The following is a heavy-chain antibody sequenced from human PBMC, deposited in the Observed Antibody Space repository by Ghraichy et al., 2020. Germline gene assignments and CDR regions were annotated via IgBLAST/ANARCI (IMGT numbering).Heavy chain of an antibody. D-gene: IGHD3-10*01. Sequence: SETLSLTCSVSDGPLRDFYWTWIRQPPGKGLQWLGNTYYSGNTNYNPLLRRRVSISLDMSKRLFSLKLRSVTAADTAVYYCARSRLLWFGGSTYNHHGTDDWGQGTTVTV. V-gene: IGHV4-59*01. CDR3: ARSRLLWFGGSTYNHHGTDD. J-gene: IGHJ6*02. CDR2: TYYSGNT. CDR1: DGPLRDFY.